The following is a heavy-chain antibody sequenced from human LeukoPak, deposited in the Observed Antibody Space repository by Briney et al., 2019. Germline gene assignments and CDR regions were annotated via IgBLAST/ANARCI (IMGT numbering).Heavy chain of an antibody. Sequence: PGGSLRLSXAASGFTVSSNYMSWVRQAPGKGVEWVSVIYSGGSTYYADSVKGRFTISRDNSKNTLYLQMNSLRAEDTAVYYCARDRGYSYGYHYWGQGTLVTFSS. V-gene: IGHV3-66*02. CDR2: IYSGGST. D-gene: IGHD5-18*01. CDR3: ARDRGYSYGYHY. J-gene: IGHJ4*02. CDR1: GFTVSSNY.